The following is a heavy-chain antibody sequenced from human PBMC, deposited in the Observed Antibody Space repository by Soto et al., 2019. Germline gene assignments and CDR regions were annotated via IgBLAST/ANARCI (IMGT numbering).Heavy chain of an antibody. D-gene: IGHD3-22*01. J-gene: IGHJ6*02. CDR2: IHYSGST. CDR3: ARRLYYDSSGFEGGGMDV. V-gene: IGHV4-31*11. CDR1: GDSISSGGYY. Sequence: SETLSLTCAVSGDSISSGGYYWSWVRQHPGRGLEWIGYIHYSGSTSYNPSLRTRLTISVDTSKNQFSLKLSSVTAADTAVYYCARRLYYDSSGFEGGGMDVWGQGTTVTVSS.